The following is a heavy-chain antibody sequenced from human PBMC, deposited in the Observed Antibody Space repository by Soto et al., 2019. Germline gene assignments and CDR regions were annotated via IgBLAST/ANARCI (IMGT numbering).Heavy chain of an antibody. V-gene: IGHV1-69*13. D-gene: IGHD6-13*01. J-gene: IGHJ4*02. Sequence: ASVKVSCKASGGTFSSYAISWVRQAPGQGLEWMGGIIPIFGTANYAQKFQGRVTITADESTSTAYMELSSLRSEDTAVYYCARDLAAAGTFDYWGQGTLVTVSS. CDR1: GGTFSSYA. CDR2: IIPIFGTA. CDR3: ARDLAAAGTFDY.